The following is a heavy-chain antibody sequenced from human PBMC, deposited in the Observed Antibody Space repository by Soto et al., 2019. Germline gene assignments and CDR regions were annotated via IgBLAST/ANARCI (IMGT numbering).Heavy chain of an antibody. D-gene: IGHD3-22*01. V-gene: IGHV1-69*01. CDR3: ARFARSRRHGLSPQWFRSYFDS. J-gene: IGHJ4*02. CDR2: IVPIFASS. Sequence: QVQLVQSGAEVKKPGSSVKVSCEASGPTFSSYSFNWVRQAPGPGLEWMGGIVPIFASSNYAQKFQDRVTIIADASTSTVYMELPGLRSEDTAVYYCARFARSRRHGLSPQWFRSYFDSWVQGTLITVSS. CDR1: GPTFSSYS.